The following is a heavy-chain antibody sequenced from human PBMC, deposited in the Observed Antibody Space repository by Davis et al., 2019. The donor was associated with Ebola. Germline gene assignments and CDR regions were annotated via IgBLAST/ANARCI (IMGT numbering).Heavy chain of an antibody. D-gene: IGHD3-9*01. Sequence: MPSETLSLTCAVYGGSFSGYYWSWIRQPPGKGLEWIGEINHSGSTNYNPSLKSRVTISVDTSKNQFSLKLSSVTAADTAVYYCARGPLTIYWRPTKLPDAFDIWGQGTMVTVSS. CDR1: GGSFSGYY. CDR3: ARGPLTIYWRPTKLPDAFDI. V-gene: IGHV4-34*01. CDR2: INHSGST. J-gene: IGHJ3*02.